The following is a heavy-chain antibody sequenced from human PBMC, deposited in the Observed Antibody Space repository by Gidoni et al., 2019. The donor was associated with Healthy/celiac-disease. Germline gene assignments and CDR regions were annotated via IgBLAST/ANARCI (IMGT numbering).Heavy chain of an antibody. CDR3: ARRVGDTAMGPYSFDY. D-gene: IGHD5-18*01. J-gene: IGHJ4*02. V-gene: IGHV4-39*01. CDR2: IYYSGSI. CDR1: GGSISRRSYY. Sequence: QLQLQQSGPGLVKPSATLSLTCTVPGGSISRRSYYWGWIRQPPGKGLEWIGSIYYSGSIYYNPSLKSRVTISVDTSKNQFSLKLSSVTAADTAVYYCARRVGDTAMGPYSFDYWGQGTLVTVSS.